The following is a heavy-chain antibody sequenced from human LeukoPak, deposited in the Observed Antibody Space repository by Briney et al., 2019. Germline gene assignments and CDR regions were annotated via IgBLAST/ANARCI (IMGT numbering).Heavy chain of an antibody. J-gene: IGHJ4*02. CDR3: ARSTSSEYDIYHFDY. D-gene: IGHD3-9*01. V-gene: IGHV3-33*01. CDR1: GFTFSSYG. Sequence: GGSLRLSCAASGFTFSSYGMHWVRQAPGKGLEWVADIWYDGNNKYYADSVKGRFTISRDNSKNTLYLQMNSLRAEDTAVYYCARSTSSEYDIYHFDYWGQGTLVTVSS. CDR2: IWYDGNNK.